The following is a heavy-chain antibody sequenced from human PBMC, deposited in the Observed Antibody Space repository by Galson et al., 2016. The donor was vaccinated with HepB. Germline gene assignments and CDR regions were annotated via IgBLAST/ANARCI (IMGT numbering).Heavy chain of an antibody. J-gene: IGHJ4*02. Sequence: SLRLSCAVSGFTVSSNYMSWVRQAPGKGLEWVSALYSGGGTYYADSVKGRFTISRDHSKNTLYLQMCSLRAEDTAVYYRARGVTSLSPLDYWGQGTLVTVSS. D-gene: IGHD2-21*02. CDR1: GFTVSSNY. CDR2: LYSGGGT. CDR3: ARGVTSLSPLDY. V-gene: IGHV3-53*01.